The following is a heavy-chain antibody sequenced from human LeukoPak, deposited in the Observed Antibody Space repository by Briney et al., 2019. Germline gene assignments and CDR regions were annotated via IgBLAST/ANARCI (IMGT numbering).Heavy chain of an antibody. D-gene: IGHD6-13*01. V-gene: IGHV1-69*05. J-gene: IGHJ6*03. CDR3: SRGGSAEQLVHGEYYYYYMDV. Sequence: SVKVSCKASGGTFTSYAISWVPQAPGQGLEWRGGIIPIFVTANYAQKFHGRVTITTDESTSTAYMDLSSLRSEDTAVYYCSRGGSAEQLVHGEYYYYYMDVWGKGTTVTVSS. CDR1: GGTFTSYA. CDR2: IIPIFVTA.